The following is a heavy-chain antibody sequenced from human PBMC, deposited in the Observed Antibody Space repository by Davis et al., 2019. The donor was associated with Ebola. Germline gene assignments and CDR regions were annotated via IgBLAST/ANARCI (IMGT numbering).Heavy chain of an antibody. CDR3: ARDSMVVVVPAAMLDV. D-gene: IGHD2-2*01. CDR1: GFTFSSYA. CDR2: ISGSGGST. Sequence: GESLKISCAASGFTFSSYAMSWVRQAPGKGLEWVSAISGSGGSTYYADSVKGRFTISRDNSKNTLYLQMNSLRAEDTAVYYCARDSMVVVVPAAMLDVWGQGTTVTVSS. J-gene: IGHJ6*02. V-gene: IGHV3-23*01.